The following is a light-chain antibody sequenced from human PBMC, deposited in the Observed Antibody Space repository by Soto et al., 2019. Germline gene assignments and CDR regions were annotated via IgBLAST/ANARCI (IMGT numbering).Light chain of an antibody. Sequence: DIQMTQSLSTLSASVGDRVTITCRASQRISNSLAWYQQKPGKAPKLLIYAASTLQSGVPSRFSGSGSGTDFTLTISSLQPDDFATYYCQQYNSSPRTFGQGTKVDI. CDR2: AAS. CDR1: QRISNS. CDR3: QQYNSSPRT. J-gene: IGKJ1*01. V-gene: IGKV1-5*01.